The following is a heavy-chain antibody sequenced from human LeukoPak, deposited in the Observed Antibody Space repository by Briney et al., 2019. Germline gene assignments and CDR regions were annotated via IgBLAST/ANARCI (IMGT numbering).Heavy chain of an antibody. CDR2: IKQDGSEK. J-gene: IGHJ4*02. D-gene: IGHD6-13*01. CDR1: GFTFSSYW. V-gene: IGHV3-7*01. Sequence: GGSPRLSCAPSGFTFSSYWMSWVPQTPGKRLEWVANIKQDGSEKYYVDSVKGQFTISRDNAKNSLYLQMNSLRAEDTAVYYCAREVWQQLATFDYWGQGTLVTVSS. CDR3: AREVWQQLATFDY.